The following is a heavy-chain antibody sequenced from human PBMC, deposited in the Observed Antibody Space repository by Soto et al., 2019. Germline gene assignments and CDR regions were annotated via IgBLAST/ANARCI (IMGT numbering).Heavy chain of an antibody. J-gene: IGHJ3*02. V-gene: IGHV4-30-4*01. CDR3: ARRLPSFYDFWSGQAFDI. D-gene: IGHD3-3*01. CDR1: GGSISSGDYY. CDR2: ISYSGHT. Sequence: SETLSLTCTVSGGSISSGDYYWNWIRQPPGKGLEWIGYISYSGHTYYSPSLKSRITISVDTSKMQFSLKLSSATAADTAVYYCARRLPSFYDFWSGQAFDIWGRGTLVTVSS.